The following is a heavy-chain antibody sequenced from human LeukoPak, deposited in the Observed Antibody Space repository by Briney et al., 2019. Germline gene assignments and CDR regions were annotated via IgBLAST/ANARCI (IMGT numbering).Heavy chain of an antibody. D-gene: IGHD3-22*01. V-gene: IGHV3-48*01. J-gene: IGHJ4*02. CDR2: IISSSSTI. CDR3: ASHPRYYYDSSGDY. Sequence: ACLRLSFAASGFAFSSYSMTWVRRAPGKGREWVSYIISSSSTIYYSDSVTGRFTISREEDKNSLYLQMNSLRGEGAAVYYCASHPRYYYDSSGDYWGQGTLVTVSS. CDR1: GFAFSSYS.